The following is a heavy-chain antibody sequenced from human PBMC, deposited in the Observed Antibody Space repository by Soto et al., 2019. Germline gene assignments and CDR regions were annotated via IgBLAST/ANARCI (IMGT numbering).Heavy chain of an antibody. J-gene: IGHJ4*02. CDR2: IVVGSGNT. V-gene: IGHV1-58*01. Sequence: ASVKVSCKASGFTFTSSAVQWVRQARGQRLEWIGWIVVGSGNTNYAQKFQERVTITRDMSTSTAYMELSSLRSEDTAVYYCAAIPQAAAGTPFDYWGQGTLVTVSS. CDR1: GFTFTSSA. D-gene: IGHD6-13*01. CDR3: AAIPQAAAGTPFDY.